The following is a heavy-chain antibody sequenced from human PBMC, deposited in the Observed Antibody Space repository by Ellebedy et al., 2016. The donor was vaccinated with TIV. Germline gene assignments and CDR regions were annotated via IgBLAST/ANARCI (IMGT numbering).Heavy chain of an antibody. CDR3: ARDRDCSGGSCYYKSGYYYGMDV. Sequence: GGSLRLSCGASGFTFSSDAMHWVRQAPGKGLEWVAVISYDGSNKFSADSVKGRFTISRDNSKNTLYLQMNSLRAEDTAVYYCARDRDCSGGSCYYKSGYYYGMDVWGQGTTVTVSS. CDR2: ISYDGSNK. D-gene: IGHD2-15*01. V-gene: IGHV3-30-3*01. CDR1: GFTFSSDA. J-gene: IGHJ6*02.